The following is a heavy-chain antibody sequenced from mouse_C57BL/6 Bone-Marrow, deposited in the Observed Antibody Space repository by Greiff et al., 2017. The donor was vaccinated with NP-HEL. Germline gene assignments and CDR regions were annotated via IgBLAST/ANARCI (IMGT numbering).Heavy chain of an antibody. J-gene: IGHJ4*01. Sequence: EVQRVESGGGLVKPGGSLKLSCAASGFTFSSYAMSWVRQTPEKRLEWVATISDGGSYTYYPDNVKGRFTISRDNANNNLYLQMSHLKSEDTAMYYCARGPVSYAMDYWGQGTSVTVSS. CDR1: GFTFSSYA. V-gene: IGHV5-4*01. CDR3: ARGPVSYAMDY. CDR2: ISDGGSYT.